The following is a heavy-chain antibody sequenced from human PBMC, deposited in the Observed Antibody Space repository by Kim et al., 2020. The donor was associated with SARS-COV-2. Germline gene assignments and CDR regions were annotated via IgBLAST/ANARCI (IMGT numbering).Heavy chain of an antibody. V-gene: IGHV1-3*01. D-gene: IGHD1-1*01. CDR3: ARDGTTRNGGYYFDF. J-gene: IGHJ4*02. Sequence: ASVKVSCKASGYTCTSYTLHWVRQAPGQGLEWMGWINVGYGNTRYLQKFQGRVTITRDTSASTAYMELSSLRSEDTAVYYCARDGTTRNGGYYFDFWGQGALITVSS. CDR2: INVGYGNT. CDR1: GYTCTSYT.